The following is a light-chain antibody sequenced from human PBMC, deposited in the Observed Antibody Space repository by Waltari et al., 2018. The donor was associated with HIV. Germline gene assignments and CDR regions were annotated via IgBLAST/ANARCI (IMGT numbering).Light chain of an antibody. CDR3: QQYGSSLHS. CDR2: DAS. CDR1: QSVSSSY. Sequence: EIVLTPSPATLSSSPGERATLSCGASQSVSSSYLAWYQQKPGLAPSLLIYDASRRAPGIPDRFSGSGSGIDFTLTISRLEPEDFAVYYCQQYGSSLHSFGQGTKLEIK. V-gene: IGKV3D-20*01. J-gene: IGKJ2*03.